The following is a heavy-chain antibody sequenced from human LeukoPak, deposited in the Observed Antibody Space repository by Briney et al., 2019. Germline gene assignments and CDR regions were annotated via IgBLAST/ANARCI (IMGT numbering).Heavy chain of an antibody. D-gene: IGHD3-22*01. Sequence: GGSLRLSCAASGSTFRSYSMTWVRQAPGKGLEWVSLISSSSDYILYADSVKGRFTISRDNSKNTLYLQMNSLRAEDTAVYYCARGVHFTTRGAFDIWGQGTMVTVSS. J-gene: IGHJ3*02. CDR2: ISSSSDYI. V-gene: IGHV3-21*04. CDR1: GSTFRSYS. CDR3: ARGVHFTTRGAFDI.